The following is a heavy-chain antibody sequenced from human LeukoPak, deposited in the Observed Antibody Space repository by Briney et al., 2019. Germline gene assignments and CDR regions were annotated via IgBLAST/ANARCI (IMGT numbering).Heavy chain of an antibody. CDR3: ARRLRDYYDSSGYHNFDY. J-gene: IGHJ4*02. Sequence: SETLSLTCTVSGGSISSSNYCWGWVRQPPGKGLEWIGSICYSGSTYYNPSLKSRVTISVNTTKKQFSLKLSSVTAADTAVYYCARRLRDYYDSSGYHNFDYWGQGTLVTVSS. CDR2: ICYSGST. V-gene: IGHV4-39*01. D-gene: IGHD3-22*01. CDR1: GGSISSSNYC.